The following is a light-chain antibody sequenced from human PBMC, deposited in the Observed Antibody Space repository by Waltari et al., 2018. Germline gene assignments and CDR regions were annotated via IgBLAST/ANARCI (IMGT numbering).Light chain of an antibody. CDR2: EVS. CDR1: DSDLGSSDF. V-gene: IGLV2-14*01. CDR3: SSYTTSSAPGV. Sequence: QSALTQPASVSGPPGQSITISCSGTDSDLGSSDFVSWYQQHPGKAPQLIIYEVSNRPSGISNRFSASKSGNTASLTISGLQAEDEADYYCSSYTTSSAPGVFGTGTRVTVL. J-gene: IGLJ1*01.